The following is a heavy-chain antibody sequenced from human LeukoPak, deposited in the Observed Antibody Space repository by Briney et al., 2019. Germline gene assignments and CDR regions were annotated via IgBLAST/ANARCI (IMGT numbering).Heavy chain of an antibody. CDR2: MNPNSGNT. Sequence: ASVKVSCKASGGTFSSYDINWVRQATGQGLEWMGWMNPNSGNTGYAQKFQGRVTITRNTSISTAYMELSSLRSEDTAVYYCARAITIFGVVMDVWGKGTTVTVSS. CDR3: ARAITIFGVVMDV. V-gene: IGHV1-8*03. J-gene: IGHJ6*04. D-gene: IGHD3-3*01. CDR1: GGTFSSYD.